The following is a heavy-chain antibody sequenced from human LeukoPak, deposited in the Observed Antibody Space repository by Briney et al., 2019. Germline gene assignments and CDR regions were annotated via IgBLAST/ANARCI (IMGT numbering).Heavy chain of an antibody. J-gene: IGHJ5*02. D-gene: IGHD3-22*01. CDR1: GFTFSSYG. V-gene: IGHV3-30*02. CDR3: STHPHTYFSDSSRFA. CDR2: IRYDGSNK. Sequence: GGSLRLSCAASGFTFSSYGMHWVRQAPGKGLEWVAFIRYDGSNKYYADSVKGRFTISRDNSKNTLYLEMNSLKSEDTAVYYCSTHPHTYFSDSSRFAWGQGTLVTVSS.